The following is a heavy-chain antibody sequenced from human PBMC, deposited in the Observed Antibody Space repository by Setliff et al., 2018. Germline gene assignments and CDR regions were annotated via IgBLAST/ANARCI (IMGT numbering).Heavy chain of an antibody. CDR3: ARYIPSAGCFDP. V-gene: IGHV4-34*01. D-gene: IGHD2-21*01. CDR1: GGSFSNYY. CDR2: INHSGST. Sequence: PSETLSLTCTVYGGSFSNYYWSWIRQPPGKGLEWIVEINHSGSTNYSPSLKSRVTISVDSSKKQLSLKLTSMTAADTAVYYCARYIPSAGCFDPWGQGALVTVSS. J-gene: IGHJ5*02.